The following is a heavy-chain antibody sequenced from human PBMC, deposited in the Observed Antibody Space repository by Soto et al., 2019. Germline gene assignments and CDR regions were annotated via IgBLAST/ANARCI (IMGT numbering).Heavy chain of an antibody. CDR3: ARHTSRSSRSMDV. V-gene: IGHV4-31*03. Sequence: LSLSNPVSGVSLLIRWYYWSRIHQRPWKGLEWIGYIYYSGSTCYNTSLKSRVTISVDTSKNQFSLKLSSVTAADTSVYYCARHTSRSSRSMDVWGQGTTVNGS. CDR1: GVSLLIRWYY. CDR2: IYYSGST. J-gene: IGHJ6*02. D-gene: IGHD6-13*01.